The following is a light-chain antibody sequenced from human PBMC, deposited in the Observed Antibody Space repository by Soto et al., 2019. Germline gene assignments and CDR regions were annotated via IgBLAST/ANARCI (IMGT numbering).Light chain of an antibody. V-gene: IGLV2-14*01. CDR1: SSDVGGYNY. Sequence: QSALTQPASVSGSPGQSITISCTGTSSDVGGYNYVSWYQLHPGKAPKLMVYEVSNRPSGVSNRFSGSKSGNMASLTISGLQAEDEADYYCSSYTSSTAYVFGTGTKLTVL. J-gene: IGLJ1*01. CDR3: SSYTSSTAYV. CDR2: EVS.